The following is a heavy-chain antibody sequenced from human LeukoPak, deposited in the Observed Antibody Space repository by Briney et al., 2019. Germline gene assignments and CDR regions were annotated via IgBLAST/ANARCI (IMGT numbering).Heavy chain of an antibody. CDR1: GYTFTSYG. V-gene: IGHV1-18*01. CDR2: ISAYNGNT. CDR3: ARDNYDWGNDY. J-gene: IGHJ4*02. D-gene: IGHD3-16*01. Sequence: ASVKVSCKASGYTFTSYGISWVRQAPGQGLEWMGWISAYNGNTNYAQKFQGRVTMTRDTSISTAYMELSRLRSDDTAVYYCARDNYDWGNDYWGQGTLVTVSS.